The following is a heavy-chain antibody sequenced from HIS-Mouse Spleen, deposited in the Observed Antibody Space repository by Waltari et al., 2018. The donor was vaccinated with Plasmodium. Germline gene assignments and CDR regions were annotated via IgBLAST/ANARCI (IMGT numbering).Heavy chain of an antibody. V-gene: IGHV4-34*01. J-gene: IGHJ4*02. Sequence: QVQLQQWGAGLLKPSETLSLPCPVYGWSFSRYYWSWIRQPPGKGLEWIGEINHSGSTNYNPSLKSRVTISVDTSKNQFSLKLSSVTAADTAVYYCARGRRIVVVTAPRGFFDYWGQGTLVTVSS. CDR3: ARGRRIVVVTAPRGFFDY. CDR2: INHSGST. CDR1: GWSFSRYY. D-gene: IGHD2-21*02.